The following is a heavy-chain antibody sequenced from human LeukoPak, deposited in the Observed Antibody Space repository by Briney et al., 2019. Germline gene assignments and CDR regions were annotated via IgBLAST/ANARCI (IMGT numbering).Heavy chain of an antibody. V-gene: IGHV3-21*01. CDR1: GFTFSSQW. CDR2: ISSSSSYI. CDR3: ARDIYYDSSGYYFDY. J-gene: IGHJ4*02. D-gene: IGHD3-22*01. Sequence: GGSLRLSCAASGFTFSSQWMSWVRQAPGKGLEWVSSISSSSSYIYYADSVKGRFTISRDNAKNSLYLQMNSLRAEDTAVYYCARDIYYDSSGYYFDYWGQGTLVTVSS.